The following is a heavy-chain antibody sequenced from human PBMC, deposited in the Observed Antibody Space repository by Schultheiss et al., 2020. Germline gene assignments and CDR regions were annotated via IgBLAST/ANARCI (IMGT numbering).Heavy chain of an antibody. CDR1: GFTFSSYA. D-gene: IGHD5-12*01. CDR3: AKEVATFHFDY. CDR2: ISGSGGDT. J-gene: IGHJ4*02. V-gene: IGHV3-23*01. Sequence: GGSLRLSCAVSGFTFSSYAMSWVRQAPGKGLEWVSGISGSGGDTFYADSVKGRFTISRDTSKDTLVLQMNSLRVEDTAIYYCAKEVATFHFDYWGQGTLVTVSS.